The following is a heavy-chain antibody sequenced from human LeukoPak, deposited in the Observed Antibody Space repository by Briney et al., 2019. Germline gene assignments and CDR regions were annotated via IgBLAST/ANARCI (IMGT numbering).Heavy chain of an antibody. D-gene: IGHD2-2*01. CDR1: GGSISSCSYY. Sequence: PSETLSLTCTVSGGSISSCSYYWGWLRQPPGKGLEWIGSISDSGNTYYTPSLKSRVTISGDTSNNQFALKLSSVTAADTAVYYCARHPIVIVQAAPDYWGQGTLVTVSS. CDR3: ARHPIVIVQAAPDY. CDR2: ISDSGNT. J-gene: IGHJ4*02. V-gene: IGHV4-39*01.